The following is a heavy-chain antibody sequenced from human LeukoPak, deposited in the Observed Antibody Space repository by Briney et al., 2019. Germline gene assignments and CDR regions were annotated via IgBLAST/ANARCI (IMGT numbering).Heavy chain of an antibody. D-gene: IGHD3-22*01. Sequence: GSLRLSCAASGFTFSSYEMNWVRQPPGKGLEWIGSIYYSGSTYYNPSLKSRVTISVDTSKNQFSLKLSSVTAADTAVYYCARPTYYYDSSGYYERGFFDYWGQGTLVTVSS. V-gene: IGHV4-39*01. CDR3: ARPTYYYDSSGYYERGFFDY. CDR1: GFTFSSYE. J-gene: IGHJ4*02. CDR2: IYYSGST.